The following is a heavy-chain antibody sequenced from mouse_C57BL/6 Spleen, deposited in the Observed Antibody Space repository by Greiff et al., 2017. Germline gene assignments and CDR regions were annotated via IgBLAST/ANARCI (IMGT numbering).Heavy chain of an antibody. CDR1: GYTFTDYY. V-gene: IGHV1-26*01. CDR2: INPNNGGT. J-gene: IGHJ3*01. CDR3: AREGGNYGRFAY. Sequence: EVKLQQSGPELVKPGASVKISCKASGYTFTDYYMNWVKQSHGKSLEWIGDINPNNGGTSYNQKFKGKATLTVDKSSSTAYMELRSLTSEDSAVYYCAREGGNYGRFAYWGQGTLVTVSA. D-gene: IGHD2-1*01.